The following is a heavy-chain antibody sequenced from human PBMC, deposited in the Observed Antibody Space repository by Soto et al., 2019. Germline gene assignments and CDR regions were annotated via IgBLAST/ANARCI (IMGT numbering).Heavy chain of an antibody. J-gene: IGHJ6*02. CDR3: ARQNGYYDSSGYYWGYYYYGMDV. V-gene: IGHV5-51*01. CDR1: GYSFTSYW. CDR2: IYPGDSDT. Sequence: ESLKISCKGSGYSFTSYWIGWVRQMPGKGLEWMGIIYPGDSDTRYSPSFQGQVTISADKSISTAYLQWSSLKASDTAMYYCARQNGYYDSSGYYWGYYYYGMDVWGQGTTVTVSS. D-gene: IGHD3-22*01.